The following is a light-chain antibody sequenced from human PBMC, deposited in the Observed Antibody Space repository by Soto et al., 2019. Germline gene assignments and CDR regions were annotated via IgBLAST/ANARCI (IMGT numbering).Light chain of an antibody. CDR2: GAS. V-gene: IGKV3-20*01. CDR3: QQYGSSPLYT. Sequence: ESVWTQSPGTLSLSPGERATLSCRASQSVSSSYLAGDQQKPGQAPRLLIYGASSRATGIPDRFSGSGSGTDFTLTISRLEPEDFAVYYCQQYGSSPLYTFGQGTKREI. CDR1: QSVSSSY. J-gene: IGKJ2*01.